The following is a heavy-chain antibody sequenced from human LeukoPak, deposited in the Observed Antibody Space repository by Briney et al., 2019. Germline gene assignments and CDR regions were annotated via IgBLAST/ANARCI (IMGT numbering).Heavy chain of an antibody. J-gene: IGHJ4*02. CDR3: AKAKGSTSTHYFDY. Sequence: GGSLRLSCAASGFTFEAYAMHWVRQTPQKGLEWVSLISWDGVSTYYADSVKGRFTIPRDNSKNSLYLHMNSLRGEDSAFYFCAKAKGSTSTHYFDYWGQGALVTVSS. CDR2: ISWDGVST. D-gene: IGHD1-26*01. CDR1: GFTFEAYA. V-gene: IGHV3-43D*03.